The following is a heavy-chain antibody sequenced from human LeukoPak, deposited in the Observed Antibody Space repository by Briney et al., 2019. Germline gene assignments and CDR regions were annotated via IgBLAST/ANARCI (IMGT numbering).Heavy chain of an antibody. D-gene: IGHD6-19*01. CDR3: ASVAGVTTYGFQH. Sequence: ASVKVSCKASGYTFTGYYMHWVRQAPGQGLEWMGWINPNSGGTNYAQKFQGRVTITADKSTSTAYMELSSLRSEDTAVYYCASVAGVTTYGFQHWGQGTLVTVSS. CDR2: INPNSGGT. J-gene: IGHJ1*01. CDR1: GYTFTGYY. V-gene: IGHV1-2*02.